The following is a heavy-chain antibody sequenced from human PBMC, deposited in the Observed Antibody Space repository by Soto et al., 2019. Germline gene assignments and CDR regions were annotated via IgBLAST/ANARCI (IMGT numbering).Heavy chain of an antibody. Sequence: XSVKVSWKASVYTFSVYAMRCVRLTPGQRLYWIGWINAXNVNKXYSRKFKGRVXXTRDTYAXXDYMQLRTMGSEDTAVYYCARDDSSGFQPPFDYWGQGTLVTVSS. V-gene: IGHV1-3*01. CDR1: VYTFSVYA. D-gene: IGHD6-19*01. CDR3: ARDDSSGFQPPFDY. J-gene: IGHJ4*02. CDR2: INAXNVNK.